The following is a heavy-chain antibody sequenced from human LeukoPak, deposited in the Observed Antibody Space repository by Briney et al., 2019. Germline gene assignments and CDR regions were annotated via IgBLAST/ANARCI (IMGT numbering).Heavy chain of an antibody. D-gene: IGHD6-19*01. CDR2: VSSSGSTI. CDR3: ARVAAGYYGVDV. J-gene: IGHJ6*04. Sequence: GGSLRLSCAASGFTFRSFEINWVRQAPGKGLEWVSYVSSSGSTIYYADSLKGRFTVSRDNAKNSLYLQMNSLRAEDTAVYYCARVAAGYYGVDVWGKGTTVSVPS. V-gene: IGHV3-48*03. CDR1: GFTFRSFE.